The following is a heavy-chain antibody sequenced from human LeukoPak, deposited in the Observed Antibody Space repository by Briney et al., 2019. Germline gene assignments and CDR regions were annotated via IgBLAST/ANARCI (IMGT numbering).Heavy chain of an antibody. J-gene: IGHJ4*02. Sequence: ASVKVSCKASGYTFTGYYMHWVRQAPGQGLEWMVWINPNSGGTNYAQKFQGRVTMTRDTSISTAYMELSRLRSDDTAVYYCAREDYYGSGSYHFWDYWGQGTLVTVSS. CDR3: AREDYYGSGSYHFWDY. CDR2: INPNSGGT. CDR1: GYTFTGYY. D-gene: IGHD3-10*01. V-gene: IGHV1-2*02.